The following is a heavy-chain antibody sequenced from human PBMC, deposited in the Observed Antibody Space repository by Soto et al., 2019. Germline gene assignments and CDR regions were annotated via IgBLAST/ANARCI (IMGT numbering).Heavy chain of an antibody. V-gene: IGHV1-3*01. Sequence: ASVKVSCKASGYTFTGYYMHWVRQAPGQGLEWMGWINASSGNTKYSQKFQGRVTITRDTSASTAYMELSSLRSEDTAVYYCARDQPQYHDFWSGYTDYYYYGMDVWGQGTTVTVSS. CDR2: INASSGNT. J-gene: IGHJ6*02. CDR3: ARDQPQYHDFWSGYTDYYYYGMDV. CDR1: GYTFTGYY. D-gene: IGHD3-3*01.